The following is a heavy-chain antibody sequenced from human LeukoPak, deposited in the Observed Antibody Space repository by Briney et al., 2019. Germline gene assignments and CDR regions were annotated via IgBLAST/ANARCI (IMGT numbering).Heavy chain of an antibody. V-gene: IGHV3-21*01. CDR1: GFTFSSYA. CDR3: ARDNGAMVRGVTHDY. J-gene: IGHJ4*02. D-gene: IGHD3-10*01. CDR2: ISSSSSYI. Sequence: SGGSLRLSCAASGFTFSSYAMHWVRQAPGKGLEWVSYISSSSSYIYYADSVKGRFTISRDNAKNSLYLQMNSLRAEDTAVYYCARDNGAMVRGVTHDYWGQGTLVTVSS.